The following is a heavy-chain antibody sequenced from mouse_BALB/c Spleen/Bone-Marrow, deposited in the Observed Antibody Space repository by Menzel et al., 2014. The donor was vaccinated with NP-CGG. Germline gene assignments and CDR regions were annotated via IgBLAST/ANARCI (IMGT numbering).Heavy chain of an antibody. CDR3: GSTIYYGNYEGFAY. Sequence: VQLQQSGPELVRPGVSVKISCKGSGYTFTDYAVHWVKQSHAKRLEWIGVISTYSGNTTYNQKFKGKATMTVDKSSRTAYMELDRLTSEESAIYYFGSTIYYGNYEGFAYWGQGTLVTVSA. CDR2: ISTYSGNT. J-gene: IGHJ3*01. CDR1: GYTFTDYA. V-gene: IGHV1-67*01. D-gene: IGHD2-1*01.